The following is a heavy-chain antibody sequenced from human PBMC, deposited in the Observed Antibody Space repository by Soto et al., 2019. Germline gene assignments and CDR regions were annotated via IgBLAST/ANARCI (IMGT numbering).Heavy chain of an antibody. V-gene: IGHV3-9*01. CDR1: GFTFDDCA. CDR3: AKELESSGPFDY. J-gene: IGHJ4*02. CDR2: ISWNSGSI. Sequence: EVQLVESGGGLVQPGRSLRLSCAASGFTFDDCAMHWVRQAPGKGLEWVSGISWNSGSIGYSDSVKGRFTISRDNAKNSLYLQMNSLRAEDTALYYCAKELESSGPFDYWGQGTLVAVSS. D-gene: IGHD6-19*01.